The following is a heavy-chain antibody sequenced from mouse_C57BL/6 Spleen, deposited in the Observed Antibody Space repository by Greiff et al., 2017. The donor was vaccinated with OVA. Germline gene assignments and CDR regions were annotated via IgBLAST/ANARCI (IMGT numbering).Heavy chain of an antibody. D-gene: IGHD1-1*01. V-gene: IGHV14-3*01. Sequence: EVQLQQSVAELVRPGASVKLSCTASGFTITNTYMHWVKQRPEQGLEWIGRIDPANGNTNYAPKFQGKATITADTSSNTAYLQLSSLTSEDTAIYYCAVGSGSSYVGYFDVWGTGTTVTVSS. J-gene: IGHJ1*03. CDR3: AVGSGSSYVGYFDV. CDR1: GFTITNTY. CDR2: IDPANGNT.